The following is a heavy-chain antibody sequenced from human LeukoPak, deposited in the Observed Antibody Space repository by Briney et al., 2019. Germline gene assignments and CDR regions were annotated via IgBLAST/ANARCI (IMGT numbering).Heavy chain of an antibody. CDR1: GYTLTELS. Sequence: ASVKVSCKVSGYTLTELSMHWVRQAPGKGREWMGGFDPEDGETIYAQKFQGRVTMTEDTSTDTAYMELSSLRSEDTAVYYCARDRPQGHDILTGYHDPWGQGTLVTVSS. CDR2: FDPEDGET. J-gene: IGHJ5*02. V-gene: IGHV1-24*01. CDR3: ARDRPQGHDILTGYHDP. D-gene: IGHD3-9*01.